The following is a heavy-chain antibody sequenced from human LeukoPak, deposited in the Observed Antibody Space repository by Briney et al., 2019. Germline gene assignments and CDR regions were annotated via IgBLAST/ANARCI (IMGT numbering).Heavy chain of an antibody. Sequence: GGSLRLSCVASGPTISDYYISWIRQAPGRGLGWDSYIGGAYSNTKYADSVKGRFTISRDNAKNSLYLQMNSLRAEDTAVYYCARDPATIMVVSEMNAFDFWGEGTMVTVSS. CDR3: ARDPATIMVVSEMNAFDF. J-gene: IGHJ3*01. CDR2: IGGAYSNT. V-gene: IGHV3-11*05. CDR1: GPTISDYY. D-gene: IGHD2-21*02.